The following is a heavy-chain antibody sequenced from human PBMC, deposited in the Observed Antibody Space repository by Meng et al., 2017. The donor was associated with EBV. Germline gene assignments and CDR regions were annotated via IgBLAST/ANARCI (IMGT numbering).Heavy chain of an antibody. CDR2: INPNSGGT. Sequence: VGVVQCGGEVEQPGASVKVSCKASGYTFTGYYMHWVRQAPGQGLEWMGRINPNSGGTNYAQKFQGRVTMTRDTSISTAYMELSRLRSDDTAVYYCARVGIAVAGTGDYWGQGTLVTVSS. CDR1: GYTFTGYY. CDR3: ARVGIAVAGTGDY. V-gene: IGHV1-2*06. D-gene: IGHD6-19*01. J-gene: IGHJ4*02.